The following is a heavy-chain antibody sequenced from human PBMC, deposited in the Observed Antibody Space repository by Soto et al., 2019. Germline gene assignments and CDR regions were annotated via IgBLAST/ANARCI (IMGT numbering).Heavy chain of an antibody. J-gene: IGHJ4*02. Sequence: GGSLRLSGAAAGFTFSAHAMHWARQAPGKGLEWVAAVSYDASWENYSDSVKGRFFISRDNSKSTLYLQMNSLRAEDTAVYYCVGEVGVRSFDNWGQGTLVTVSS. CDR3: VGEVGVRSFDN. D-gene: IGHD1-26*01. CDR2: VSYDASWE. CDR1: GFTFSAHA. V-gene: IGHV3-30*01.